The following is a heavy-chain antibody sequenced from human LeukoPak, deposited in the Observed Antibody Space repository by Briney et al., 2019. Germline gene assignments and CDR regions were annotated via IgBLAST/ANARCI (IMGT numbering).Heavy chain of an antibody. CDR1: GFTFSSYS. D-gene: IGHD3-16*01. CDR2: VNEGGGET. V-gene: IGHV3-7*01. CDR3: VRGGGTFDY. J-gene: IGHJ4*02. Sequence: PGGSLRLSCAASGFTFSSYSMNWVRQAPGKGLEWVANVNEGGGETHYVNSVTGRFTISRDNARNSVYLEMNSLRAEDTAVYYCVRGGGTFDYWAQGTLVTVSS.